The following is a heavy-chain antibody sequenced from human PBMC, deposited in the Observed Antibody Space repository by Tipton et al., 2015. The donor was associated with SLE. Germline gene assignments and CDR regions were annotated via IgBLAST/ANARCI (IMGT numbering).Heavy chain of an antibody. Sequence: TLSLTCAVYGGSFSGYYWSWIRHPPGKGLEWVGEINHSGSTNYNPSLKSRVTISVDTSKNQFSLKLSSVTAADTAVYFCARVSGSYLYYYYYYYMDVWGKGTTVTVSS. J-gene: IGHJ6*03. CDR1: GGSFSGYY. V-gene: IGHV4-34*01. CDR2: INHSGST. CDR3: ARVSGSYLYYYYYYYMDV. D-gene: IGHD1-26*01.